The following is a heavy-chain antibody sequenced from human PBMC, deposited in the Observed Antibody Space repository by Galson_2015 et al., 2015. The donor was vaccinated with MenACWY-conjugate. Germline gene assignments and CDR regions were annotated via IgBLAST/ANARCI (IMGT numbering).Heavy chain of an antibody. V-gene: IGHV4-39*07. Sequence: LPGKGLEWIGSIYYSGSTYYNPSLKSRVTISVDTSKNQFSLKLSSVTAADTAVYYCARDTQNGAQYDSSGYYDYWGQGTLVTVSS. CDR3: ARDTQNGAQYDSSGYYDY. J-gene: IGHJ4*02. CDR2: IYYSGST. D-gene: IGHD3-22*01.